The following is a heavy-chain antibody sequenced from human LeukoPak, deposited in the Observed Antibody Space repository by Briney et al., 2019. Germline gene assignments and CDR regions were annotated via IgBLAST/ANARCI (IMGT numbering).Heavy chain of an antibody. D-gene: IGHD3-10*01. CDR2: INSDGSST. V-gene: IGHV3-74*01. Sequence: GGSLRLSCAASGFTFSSYWMHWVRQAPGKGLVWVSRINSDGSSTSYADSVKGRFTISRDNAKNTLYLQMNSLRAEDTAVYYCARGHATSLWFGELLSLDYWGQGTLVTVSS. CDR3: ARGHATSLWFGELLSLDY. CDR1: GFTFSSYW. J-gene: IGHJ4*02.